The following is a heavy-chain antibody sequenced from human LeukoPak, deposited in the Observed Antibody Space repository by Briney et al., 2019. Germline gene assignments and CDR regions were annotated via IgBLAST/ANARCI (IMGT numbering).Heavy chain of an antibody. CDR3: ARTLTDYTTSWYPVGD. CDR2: ISGSGGST. D-gene: IGHD6-13*01. V-gene: IGHV3-23*01. CDR1: EFTFSSYA. Sequence: GGSLRLSCAASEFTFSSYAMSWVRQAPRKGLEWVSSISGSGGSTKYADSVKGRFTISRDNSKNTLFLQMNSLRAEDTAVYYCARTLTDYTTSWYPVGDWGQGTLVTVSS. J-gene: IGHJ4*02.